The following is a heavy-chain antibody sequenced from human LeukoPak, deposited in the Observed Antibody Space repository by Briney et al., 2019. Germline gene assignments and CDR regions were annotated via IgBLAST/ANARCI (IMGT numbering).Heavy chain of an antibody. D-gene: IGHD3-10*01. CDR2: IYPGDSDT. Sequence: GESLKISCKGSGYSFTSYWIGWVRQMPGKGLEWMGIIYPGDSDTRYSPSFQGQVTISADKSISTAYLQWSSLKASDTAMYYCARPETYYYGSGSYYDAFDIWGQGTMVTVSS. V-gene: IGHV5-51*01. CDR3: ARPETYYYGSGSYYDAFDI. J-gene: IGHJ3*02. CDR1: GYSFTSYW.